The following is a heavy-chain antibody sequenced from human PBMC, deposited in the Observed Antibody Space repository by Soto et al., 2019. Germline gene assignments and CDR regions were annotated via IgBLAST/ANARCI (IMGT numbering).Heavy chain of an antibody. CDR2: IIPIFGTA. V-gene: IGHV1-69*06. Sequence: QVQLVQSGAEVKKPGSSVKVSCKASGGTFSSYAISWVRQAPGQGLEWMGGIIPIFGTANYAQKFQGRVTISADKSKGTAYMELSSRRSEDTAVYYCARDLPTPPSYCSGGSCYSSFDYWGQGTLVTVSS. CDR1: GGTFSSYA. J-gene: IGHJ4*02. CDR3: ARDLPTPPSYCSGGSCYSSFDY. D-gene: IGHD2-15*01.